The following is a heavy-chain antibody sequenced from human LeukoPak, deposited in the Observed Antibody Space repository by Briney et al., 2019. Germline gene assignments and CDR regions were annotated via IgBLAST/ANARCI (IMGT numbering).Heavy chain of an antibody. V-gene: IGHV3-23*01. CDR2: ISGSGGST. D-gene: IGHD2-2*01. CDR1: GFTFSSYA. Sequence: PGGSMRLSCAAPGFTFSSYAMSWVRQAPGKGLEWVSAISGSGGSTYYADSVKGRFTISRDNSKNTLYLQMNSLRAEDTAVYYCAKVGYCSSTSCYAGALLDAFDIWGQGTMVTVSS. J-gene: IGHJ3*02. CDR3: AKVGYCSSTSCYAGALLDAFDI.